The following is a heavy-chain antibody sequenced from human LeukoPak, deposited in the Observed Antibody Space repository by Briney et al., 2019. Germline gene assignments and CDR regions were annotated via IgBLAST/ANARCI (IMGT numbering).Heavy chain of an antibody. D-gene: IGHD5-18*01. V-gene: IGHV4-30-2*01. J-gene: IGHJ4*02. CDR3: ARVGWIQLWAIDY. Sequence: PSETLSLTCAVSGGSISSGGYSWGWIRQPPGKGLEWIGYIYHSGSTYYNPSLKSRVTISVDRSKNQFSLKLSSVTAADTAVCYCARVGWIQLWAIDYWGQGTLVTVSS. CDR1: GGSISSGGYS. CDR2: IYHSGST.